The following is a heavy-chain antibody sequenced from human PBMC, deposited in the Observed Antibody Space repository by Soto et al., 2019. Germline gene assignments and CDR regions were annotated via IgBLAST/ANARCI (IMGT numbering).Heavy chain of an antibody. J-gene: IGHJ4*02. CDR1: GFTFSSYA. V-gene: IGHV3-23*01. Sequence: GGSLRLSCAASGFTFSSYAMSWVRQAPGKGLEWVSAISGSGSSTYYADSVKGRFTISRDNSKNTLYLQMNSLRAEDTAVYYCAKAGIAVAGTPFDYWGQGTLVTVSA. CDR3: AKAGIAVAGTPFDY. CDR2: ISGSGSST. D-gene: IGHD6-19*01.